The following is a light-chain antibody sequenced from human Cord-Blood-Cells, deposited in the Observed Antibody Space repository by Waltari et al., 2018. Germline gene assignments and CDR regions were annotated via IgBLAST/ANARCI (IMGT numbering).Light chain of an antibody. CDR3: SSYTSSSTYV. J-gene: IGLJ1*01. CDR2: DFS. V-gene: IGLV2-14*01. Sequence: QSALPQPASVSGSPGQSITLSCTGTRSDVGGYNYVSCYQQHPRKAPKLMNYDFSKRPSGVSNRFSGSKSGNTASLTISGLQAEDEADYYCSSYTSSSTYVFGTGTKVTVL. CDR1: RSDVGGYNY.